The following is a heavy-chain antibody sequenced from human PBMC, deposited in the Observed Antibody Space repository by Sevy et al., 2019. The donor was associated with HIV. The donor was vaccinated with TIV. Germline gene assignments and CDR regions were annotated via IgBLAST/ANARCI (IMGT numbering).Heavy chain of an antibody. V-gene: IGHV1-69*13. CDR2: IIPIFGTA. D-gene: IGHD1-26*01. CDR1: GGTFSSYA. Sequence: ASVKVSCKASGGTFSSYAISWVRQAPGQGLEWMGGIIPIFGTANYAQKFQGRVTITADESTSTAYMELSSLRSEDTAVYYCARDHVSGSYLDYWGQGTLVTVSS. J-gene: IGHJ4*02. CDR3: ARDHVSGSYLDY.